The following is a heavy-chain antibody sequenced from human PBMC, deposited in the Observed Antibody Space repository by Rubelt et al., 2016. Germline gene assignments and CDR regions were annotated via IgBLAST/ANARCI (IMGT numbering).Heavy chain of an antibody. J-gene: IGHJ4*02. CDR2: ISSDGSNS. CDR1: GFTFSSYA. D-gene: IGHD6-13*01. V-gene: IGHV3-30*18. CDR3: AKKLDDSSSLYAVFDY. Sequence: VQLVVSGGGLVQPGGSLRLSCAASGFTFSSYAMHWVRMAPGKGLEWVAVISSDGSNSYYADSVKGRFTISRDNSRNTLYIKMNSPGPEDTAGYYGAKKLDDSSSLYAVFDYWGQGTLVTVSS.